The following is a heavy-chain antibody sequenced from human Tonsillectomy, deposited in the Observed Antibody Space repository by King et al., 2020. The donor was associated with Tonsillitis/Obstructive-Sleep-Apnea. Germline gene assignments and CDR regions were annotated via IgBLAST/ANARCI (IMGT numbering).Heavy chain of an antibody. Sequence: VQLQQWGAGLLKPSETLPLTCAVYGGFFSGYYWSWIRQPPGKGLEWIGEINHSGSTNYNPSLKSRFTISADKSKNQSSLKLSSVTAADTAGYYCARGESNYGDYSDYYYYYMDVWGKGTTVTVSS. CDR3: ARGESNYGDYSDYYYYYMDV. CDR2: INHSGST. J-gene: IGHJ6*03. V-gene: IGHV4-34*01. CDR1: GGFFSGYY. D-gene: IGHD4-17*01.